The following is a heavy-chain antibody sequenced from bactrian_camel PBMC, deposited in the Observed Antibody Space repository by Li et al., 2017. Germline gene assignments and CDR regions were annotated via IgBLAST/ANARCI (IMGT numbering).Heavy chain of an antibody. Sequence: VQLVESGGGSALAGGSVRLSCAASGYAFNTYSWFRQAPGQEREGVAAIRRSGGETWYAGSVKGRFTISQDSARNTVYLQMNNLQPEDTATHYCAEGRGSRGEHCYSLNYWGQGTQVTVS. CDR1: GYAFNTY. CDR2: IRRSGGET. CDR3: AEGRGSRGEHCYSLNY. V-gene: IGHV3S40*01. J-gene: IGHJ4*01. D-gene: IGHD6*01.